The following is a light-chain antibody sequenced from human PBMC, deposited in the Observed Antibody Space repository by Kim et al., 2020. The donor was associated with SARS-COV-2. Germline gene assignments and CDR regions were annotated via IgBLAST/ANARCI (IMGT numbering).Light chain of an antibody. Sequence: ETVLTQSPDTLSLSPGDRATLSCRASQRVRSNFLAWYQHKPGQAPRLLIYAASSRARGVPDRFSGSGSGTDFTLTINRLEPEDFAVYYWQRYGYSLPHTFGQGTKLEIK. J-gene: IGKJ2*01. CDR2: AAS. CDR3: QRYGYSLPHT. CDR1: QRVRSNF. V-gene: IGKV3-20*01.